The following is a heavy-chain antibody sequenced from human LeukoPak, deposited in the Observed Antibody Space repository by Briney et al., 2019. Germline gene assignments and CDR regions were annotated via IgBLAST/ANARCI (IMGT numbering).Heavy chain of an antibody. J-gene: IGHJ4*02. D-gene: IGHD6-19*01. Sequence: PGRSLRLSCAASGFTFSSYWMHWVRQAPGKGLVWVSRINSDGSSTSYADSVKGRFTISRDNAKNTLYLQMNSLRAEDTAVYYCARARYSSGPFDYWGQGTLVTVSS. CDR3: ARARYSSGPFDY. CDR2: INSDGSST. V-gene: IGHV3-74*01. CDR1: GFTFSSYW.